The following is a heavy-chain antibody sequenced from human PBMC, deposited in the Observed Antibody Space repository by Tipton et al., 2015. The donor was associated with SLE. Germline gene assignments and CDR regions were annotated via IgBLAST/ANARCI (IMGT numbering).Heavy chain of an antibody. Sequence: QVQLVQSGAEVKKPGASVKVSCKASGYTFTDYYIHWVRQVPGQGLEWMGIIIPSGGSTNYAQKFQGRVTMTRDTSTSTVYMELSSPTSEDTAVYYCVRELVGGHFDYWGQGTLVTVSS. CDR2: IIPSGGST. D-gene: IGHD3-16*01. V-gene: IGHV1-46*01. CDR3: VRELVGGHFDY. CDR1: GYTFTDYY. J-gene: IGHJ4*02.